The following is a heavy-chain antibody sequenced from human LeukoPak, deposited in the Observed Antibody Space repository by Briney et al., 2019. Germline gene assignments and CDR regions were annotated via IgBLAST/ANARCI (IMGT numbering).Heavy chain of an antibody. V-gene: IGHV3-7*01. J-gene: IGHJ4*02. CDR2: IIQDGSDK. D-gene: IGHD3-16*01. CDR1: GFSFSGYW. CDR3: AREYEAPFDY. Sequence: GGSLRLSCTASGFSFSGYWMSWVREAPGKGLEWVANIIQDGSDKYYVDSVKGRFTFSRDNAKNTLYLQMNSLRADDTAVYYCAREYEAPFDYWGQGTLVTVSS.